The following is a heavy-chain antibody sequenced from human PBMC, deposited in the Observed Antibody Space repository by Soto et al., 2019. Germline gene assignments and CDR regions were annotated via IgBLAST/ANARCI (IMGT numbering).Heavy chain of an antibody. Sequence: QVQLVQSGAEVKKPGSSVKVSCKASGGTFSSYAISWVRQAPGQGLEWMGGIIPIFGTANYAQKFQGRVTITADESTSTANMELSSLRSEDTAVYYCARDPSLYSSMFDGYYYGMDVWGQGTTVTVSS. CDR2: IIPIFGTA. CDR3: ARDPSLYSSMFDGYYYGMDV. CDR1: GGTFSSYA. V-gene: IGHV1-69*01. D-gene: IGHD6-13*01. J-gene: IGHJ6*02.